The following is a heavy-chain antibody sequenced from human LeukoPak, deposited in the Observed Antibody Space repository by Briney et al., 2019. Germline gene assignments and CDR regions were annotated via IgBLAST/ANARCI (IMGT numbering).Heavy chain of an antibody. J-gene: IGHJ4*02. V-gene: IGHV3-7*01. CDR3: ARDRWGYSYGGD. D-gene: IGHD5-18*01. CDR1: GFSFSSYW. Sequence: GGSLRLSCEGSGFSFSSYWMTWVRQSPGKGPEWVANIKQDESERYTVDSVKGRFTISRDNAKNSLYLQMNRLRVEDAAVYYCARDRWGYSYGGDWGQGTLVTVSS. CDR2: IKQDESER.